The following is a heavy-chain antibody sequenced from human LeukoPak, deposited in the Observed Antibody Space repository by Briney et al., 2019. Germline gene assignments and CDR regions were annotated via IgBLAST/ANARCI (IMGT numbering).Heavy chain of an antibody. J-gene: IGHJ6*02. CDR1: GFTFSSYG. CDR2: ISYDGSNK. V-gene: IGHV3-30*03. D-gene: IGHD6-13*01. CDR3: ARVDSSSWAYYYYYGMDV. Sequence: QPGGSLRLSCAASGFTFSSYGMHWVRQAPGKGLEWVAVISYDGSNKYYADSVKGRFTISRDNSKNTLYLQMNSLRAEDTAVYYCARVDSSSWAYYYYYGMDVWGQGTTVTVSS.